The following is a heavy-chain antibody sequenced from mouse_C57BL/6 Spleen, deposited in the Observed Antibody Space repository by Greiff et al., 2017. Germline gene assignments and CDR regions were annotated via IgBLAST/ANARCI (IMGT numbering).Heavy chain of an antibody. V-gene: IGHV14-3*01. CDR2: IDPANGNT. CDR1: GFNIKNTY. CDR3: AQNFYDGSLFAY. J-gene: IGHJ3*01. Sequence: VQLQQSVAELVRPGASVKLSCTASGFNIKNTYMHWVKQRPEQGLEWIGRIDPANGNTKYAPKFQGKATIPADTSSNTAYLQLRSLTSEDTAIYYCAQNFYDGSLFAYWGQGTLVTVSA. D-gene: IGHD2-3*01.